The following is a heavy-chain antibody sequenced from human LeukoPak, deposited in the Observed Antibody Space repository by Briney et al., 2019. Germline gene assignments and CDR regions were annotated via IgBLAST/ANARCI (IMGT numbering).Heavy chain of an antibody. D-gene: IGHD5-18*01. CDR1: GFTFTSSA. CDR3: AAASGYSYGRSADY. CDR2: IVVGSGNT. Sequence: ASVKVSCKASGFTFTSSAVQWVRQARGQRLEGIGWIVVGSGNTNYAQKFQERVTITRDMSTSTAYMELSSLRSEDTAVYYCAAASGYSYGRSADYWGQGTLVTVSS. V-gene: IGHV1-58*01. J-gene: IGHJ4*02.